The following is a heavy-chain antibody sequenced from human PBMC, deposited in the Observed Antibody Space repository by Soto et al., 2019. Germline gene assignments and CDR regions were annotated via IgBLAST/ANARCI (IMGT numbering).Heavy chain of an antibody. CDR3: ARAVGANVDY. Sequence: GTSVKVSCKASGYTLTSYYMHWVRQAPGQGLEWMGIINPSGGSTSYAQKFQGRVTMTRDTSTSTVYMELSSLRSEDTAVYYCARAVGANVDYWGQGTLVTVSS. CDR1: GYTLTSYY. J-gene: IGHJ4*02. D-gene: IGHD1-26*01. CDR2: INPSGGST. V-gene: IGHV1-46*01.